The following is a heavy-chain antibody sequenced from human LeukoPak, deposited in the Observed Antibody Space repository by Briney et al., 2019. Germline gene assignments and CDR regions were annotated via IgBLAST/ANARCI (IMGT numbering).Heavy chain of an antibody. J-gene: IGHJ4*02. Sequence: SETLSLTCTVSGYSISNAYYWSWIRQPLGKGLEWIGSIYHSESTYYKASLKSRLTLSIDTSKNQFSLKLTSVTAADTAVYYCARVWGVRGLIYFDYWGQGILVTVSS. CDR1: GYSISNAYY. D-gene: IGHD3-10*01. CDR2: IYHSEST. V-gene: IGHV4-38-2*02. CDR3: ARVWGVRGLIYFDY.